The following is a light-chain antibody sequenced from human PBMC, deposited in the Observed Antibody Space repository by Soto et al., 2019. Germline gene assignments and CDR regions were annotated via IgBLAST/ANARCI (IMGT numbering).Light chain of an antibody. CDR1: QDINIY. Sequence: DIQMTQSPSSLFASVGDRVTITCPATQDINIYLNWYQQKPGKAPNLLIYDASNLEIGVPSRFSGSGSGTEFTLTISSLQPDDFATYYCQHYNSYSEAFGQGTKVDI. CDR2: DAS. J-gene: IGKJ1*01. V-gene: IGKV1-33*01. CDR3: QHYNSYSEA.